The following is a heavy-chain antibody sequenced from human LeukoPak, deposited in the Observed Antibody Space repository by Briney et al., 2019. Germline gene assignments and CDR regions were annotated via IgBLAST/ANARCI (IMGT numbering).Heavy chain of an antibody. CDR3: ARGAYYYGSGSLFDY. Sequence: PGGSLRLSCAASGSTFDDYGMSWVRQAPGKGLEWVSGINWNGGSTGYADSVKGRFTISRDNAKNSLYLQMNSLRAEDTALYHCARGAYYYGSGSLFDYWGQGTLVTVSS. CDR2: INWNGGST. V-gene: IGHV3-20*01. D-gene: IGHD3-10*01. CDR1: GSTFDDYG. J-gene: IGHJ4*02.